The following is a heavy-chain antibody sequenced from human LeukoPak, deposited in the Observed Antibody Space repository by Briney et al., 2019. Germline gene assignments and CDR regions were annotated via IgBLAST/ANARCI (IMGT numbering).Heavy chain of an antibody. CDR1: GFTFSSYA. CDR3: ARNLYYYDSSGYYYY. D-gene: IGHD3-22*01. CDR2: ISYDGSNK. V-gene: IGHV3-30-3*01. J-gene: IGHJ4*02. Sequence: GGSLRLSCAASGFTFSSYAMHWVRQAPGKGLEWVAVISYDGSNKYYADSVKGRFTISRDNSKNTLYLQMNSLRAEDTAVYYCARNLYYYDSSGYYYYWGQGTLVTVSS.